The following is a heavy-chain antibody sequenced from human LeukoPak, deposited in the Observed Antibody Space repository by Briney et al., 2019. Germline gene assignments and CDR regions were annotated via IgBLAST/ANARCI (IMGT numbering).Heavy chain of an antibody. Sequence: SVKVSCKASGGTFSSYAISWVRQAPGQGLEWMGGIIPIFGTPNYAQEFQGRVTITADESTRTAYMELSSLRSEDTAVYYCARDPDNLYGSGSYYTHDPWGQGTLVTVSS. CDR2: IIPIFGTP. J-gene: IGHJ5*02. V-gene: IGHV1-69*13. D-gene: IGHD3-10*01. CDR1: GGTFSSYA. CDR3: ARDPDNLYGSGSYYTHDP.